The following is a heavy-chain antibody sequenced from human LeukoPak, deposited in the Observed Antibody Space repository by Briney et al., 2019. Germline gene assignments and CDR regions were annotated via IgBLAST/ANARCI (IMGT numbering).Heavy chain of an antibody. Sequence: SETLSLTCTVSGCSISTYCWSWIRQPPGKGLEWIGYIYTSGSTNYNPSLKSRVTISLDTSKNHFSLKLSSVTAADTAVYYCARHGTHSTSPLRYWGQGTLVTVSS. V-gene: IGHV4-4*09. CDR1: GCSISTYC. CDR3: ARHGTHSTSPLRY. J-gene: IGHJ4*02. CDR2: IYTSGST. D-gene: IGHD6-13*01.